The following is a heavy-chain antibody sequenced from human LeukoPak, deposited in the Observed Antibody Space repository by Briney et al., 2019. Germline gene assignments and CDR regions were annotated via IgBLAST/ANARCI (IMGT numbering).Heavy chain of an antibody. V-gene: IGHV4-34*01. CDR1: GGPFSGYY. CDR3: ARHRSGWLQSSFDY. J-gene: IGHJ4*02. Sequence: SETLSLTCAVYGGPFSGYYWSWIRQPPGKGLEWIGEINHSGSTNYNPALKSRVTISVDTSKNQFSLKLSSVTAADTAVYYCARHRSGWLQSSFDYWGQGTLVTVSS. D-gene: IGHD5-24*01. CDR2: INHSGST.